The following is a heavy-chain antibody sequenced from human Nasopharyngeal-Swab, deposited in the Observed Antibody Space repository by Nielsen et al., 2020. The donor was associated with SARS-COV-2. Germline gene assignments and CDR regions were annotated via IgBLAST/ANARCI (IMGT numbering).Heavy chain of an antibody. CDR2: ISSSSSTS. J-gene: IGHJ4*02. V-gene: IGHV3-48*04. CDR3: ARDFSGESGYGGY. CDR1: EFTMSRNG. Sequence: GESLKISCAASEFTMSRNGMHWVRQAPGKGLEWVAYISSSSSTSYYADSVRGRFTISRDNAKNSVYLQMTSLSAEDTGLYYCARDFSGESGYGGYWGQGNLVTVSS. D-gene: IGHD5-12*01.